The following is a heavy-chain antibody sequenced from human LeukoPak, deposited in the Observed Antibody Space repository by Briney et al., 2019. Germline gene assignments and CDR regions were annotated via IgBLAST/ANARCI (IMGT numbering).Heavy chain of an antibody. CDR2: IKEDGSIE. D-gene: IGHD5-12*01. CDR3: VSQQVAPP. CDR1: GFTFSHFW. V-gene: IGHV3-7*01. J-gene: IGHJ5*02. Sequence: GGSLRLSCVASGFTFSHFWMSWVRQAPGKGLEWVANIKEDGSIEDYVDSVKGRFTVSRDNAKNSLYLEMNSLRVEDTAVYYCVSQQVAPPWGQGTLVIVSS.